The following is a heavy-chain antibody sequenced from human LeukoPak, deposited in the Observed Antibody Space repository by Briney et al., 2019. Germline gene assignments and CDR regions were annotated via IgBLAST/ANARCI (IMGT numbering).Heavy chain of an antibody. CDR1: GYSFTNYW. CDR3: ARGYCSGGSCNWFAP. CDR2: IDPSDSYT. Sequence: GESLKISCKGSGYSFTNYWIGWVRQMPGKGLEWMGKIDPSDSYTNYSPSFQGHVTISADKSISTTYLQWSSLKASDTAMYYCARGYCSGGSCNWFAPWGQGTLVTVSS. D-gene: IGHD2-15*01. J-gene: IGHJ5*02. V-gene: IGHV5-10-1*01.